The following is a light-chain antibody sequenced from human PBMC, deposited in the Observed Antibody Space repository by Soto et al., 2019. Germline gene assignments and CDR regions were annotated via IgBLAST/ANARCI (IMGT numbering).Light chain of an antibody. Sequence: QTALTQPRSVSASPGQSVTISRTGTSSDIGGYNYVSWYQQHPGKAPKLMIYDVSKRPSGVPDRFSGSKSGNTASLTISGLQAEDEADYYCCSYAGSYDFGTGTKVTVL. V-gene: IGLV2-11*01. CDR1: SSDIGGYNY. CDR3: CSYAGSYD. CDR2: DVS. J-gene: IGLJ1*01.